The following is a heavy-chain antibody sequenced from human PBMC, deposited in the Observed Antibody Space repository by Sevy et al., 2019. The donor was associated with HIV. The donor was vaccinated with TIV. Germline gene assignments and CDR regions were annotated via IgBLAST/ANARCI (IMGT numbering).Heavy chain of an antibody. CDR1: GFTFSNAW. V-gene: IGHV3-15*01. CDR2: IKSKTDGGTT. Sequence: GGSLRLSCAASGFTFSNAWMSWVRQAPGKGLEWVGRIKSKTDGGTTDYAAPVKGRFTISRDDSKNTLYLQMNSLKTEDTAVYYCTTEYYYDSSGYPTAPRYFQYWGQGTLVTVSS. CDR3: TTEYYYDSSGYPTAPRYFQY. J-gene: IGHJ1*01. D-gene: IGHD3-22*01.